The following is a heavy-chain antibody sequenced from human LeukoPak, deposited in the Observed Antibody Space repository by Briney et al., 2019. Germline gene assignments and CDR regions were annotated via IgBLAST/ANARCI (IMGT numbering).Heavy chain of an antibody. CDR2: ISWNSGSI. D-gene: IGHD1-26*01. J-gene: IGHJ4*02. V-gene: IGHV3-9*01. CDR3: AKQSGSYS. Sequence: GGSLRLSCAASGFTFSSYWMSWVRQAPGKGLEWVSGISWNSGSIGYADSVKGRFTISRDNAKNSLYLQMSSLRAEDTALYYCAKQSGSYSWGQGTLVTVSS. CDR1: GFTFSSYW.